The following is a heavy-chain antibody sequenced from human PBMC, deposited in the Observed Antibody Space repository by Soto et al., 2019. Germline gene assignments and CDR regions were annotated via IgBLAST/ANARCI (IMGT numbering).Heavy chain of an antibody. CDR2: INPSGGGT. CDR3: ARGLLIAAPVQYYFDY. J-gene: IGHJ4*02. Sequence: ASVKVSCKASGYTFTSYYMHWVRQAPGQGLEWMGIINPSGGGTSYAQKFQGRVTMTRDTSTSTVYMELSSLRSEDTAVCYCARGLLIAAPVQYYFDYWGQGTLVTVSS. D-gene: IGHD6-6*01. V-gene: IGHV1-46*01. CDR1: GYTFTSYY.